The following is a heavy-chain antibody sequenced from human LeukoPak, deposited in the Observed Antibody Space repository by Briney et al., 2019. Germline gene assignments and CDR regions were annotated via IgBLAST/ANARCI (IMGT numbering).Heavy chain of an antibody. J-gene: IGHJ4*02. D-gene: IGHD6-19*01. V-gene: IGHV3-30*02. CDR3: ARDRKAVTGAFDY. Sequence: GGSLRLSCAASGFTFTTYGMHWVRQAPGKGLEWVTFIQYDGGNKYYADSVKGRFTISRDNSKNTLYLQMNNLRADDTAVYYCARDRKAVTGAFDYWGQGTLVTVSS. CDR2: IQYDGGNK. CDR1: GFTFTTYG.